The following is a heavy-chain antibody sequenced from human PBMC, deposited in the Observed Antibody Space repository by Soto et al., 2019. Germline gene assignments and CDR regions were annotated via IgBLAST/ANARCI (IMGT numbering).Heavy chain of an antibody. V-gene: IGHV4-39*01. Sequence: SETLSLTCTVSGGSISSSSYNWGWIRQPPGKGLEWIGSIYYGGDTYYNPSLKSRVTISVDRSKNQFSLEVSSVTAADTAVYYCARHNRYTDSWYLVDYYYDMDVWGQGTAVT. CDR1: GGSISSSSYN. CDR2: IYYGGDT. CDR3: ARHNRYTDSWYLVDYYYDMDV. D-gene: IGHD6-13*01. J-gene: IGHJ6*02.